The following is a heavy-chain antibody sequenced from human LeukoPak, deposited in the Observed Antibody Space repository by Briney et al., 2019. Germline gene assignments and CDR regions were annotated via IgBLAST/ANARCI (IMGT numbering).Heavy chain of an antibody. Sequence: PGGSLRLSCAASGFTFSSYGMHWVRQAPGKGLEWVAFTRYDGSNKYYADSVKGRFTISRDNSKNTLYLQMNSLRAEDTAVYYCAKARYCSGGSCYSGTAYFQHWGQGTLVTVSS. V-gene: IGHV3-30*02. CDR2: TRYDGSNK. J-gene: IGHJ1*01. CDR1: GFTFSSYG. D-gene: IGHD2-15*01. CDR3: AKARYCSGGSCYSGTAYFQH.